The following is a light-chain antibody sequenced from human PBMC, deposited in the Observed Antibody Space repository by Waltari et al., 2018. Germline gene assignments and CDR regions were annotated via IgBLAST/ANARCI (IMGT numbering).Light chain of an antibody. Sequence: DVVMTQSPLSLPVTLGQPASISCRSSQSLTHSDGNTYLSWFQQRPGQAPRRLVYRASGRDFGVPDRFSDSGSGTDFTLRISRMEAEDVGVYYCMQGTHWPWTFGQGTKVEL. CDR1: QSLTHSDGNTY. J-gene: IGKJ1*01. V-gene: IGKV2-30*02. CDR3: MQGTHWPWT. CDR2: RAS.